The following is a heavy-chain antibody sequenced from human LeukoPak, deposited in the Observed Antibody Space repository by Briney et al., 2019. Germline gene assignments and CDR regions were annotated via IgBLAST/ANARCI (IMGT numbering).Heavy chain of an antibody. CDR1: GGSISTSSYY. V-gene: IGHV4-39*07. Sequence: PSETLSLTCTVSGGSISTSSYYWGWIRQPPGKGLECIGDIYYSGSTYYNPSLKSRVTISVDTSKNQFSLKLSSVTAADTAVYYCARDKNGGNSFDYWGQGTLVTVSS. J-gene: IGHJ4*02. D-gene: IGHD4-23*01. CDR2: IYYSGST. CDR3: ARDKNGGNSFDY.